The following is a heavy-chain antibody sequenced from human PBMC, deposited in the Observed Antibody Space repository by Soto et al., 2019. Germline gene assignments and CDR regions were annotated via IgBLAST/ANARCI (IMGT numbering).Heavy chain of an antibody. J-gene: IGHJ4*02. CDR3: ARHEWLQLWLVTEY. V-gene: IGHV4-39*01. CDR1: GDSIGSSTNY. Sequence: SETLSLTCIVSGDSIGSSTNYWGWIRQPPGKGLEWIGTIYHSGNTYYNPTLKSRVAISVDMSKNQFSLRLNSVTAADTAVYYCARHEWLQLWLVTEYWGQGALVTVSS. D-gene: IGHD5-18*01. CDR2: IYHSGNT.